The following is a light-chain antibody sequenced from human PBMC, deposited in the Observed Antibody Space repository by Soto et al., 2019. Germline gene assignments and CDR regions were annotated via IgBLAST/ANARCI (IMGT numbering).Light chain of an antibody. V-gene: IGKV3-11*01. CDR3: QQRSNWPRLT. CDR2: DAS. Sequence: EIELTQSPATLSLSPGERATLSCSASQRVSSYLAWYQQKPGQAPRLLIYDASNRATGIPARFSGSGSGTDFPLTISSLEPEDFAVYYCQQRSNWPRLTFGGGTKVDIK. CDR1: QRVSSY. J-gene: IGKJ4*01.